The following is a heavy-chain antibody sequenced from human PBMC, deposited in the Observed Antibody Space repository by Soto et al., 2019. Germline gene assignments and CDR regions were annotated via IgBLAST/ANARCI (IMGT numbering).Heavy chain of an antibody. V-gene: IGHV5-51*03. Sequence: EVQLVQSGAEVKKPGDSLKISCEGSGYMFYGYWIGWVRPLPGKGLEWMGLIYPDNSDTRYSPSFQGQVTLSADKSINTAYLQWSTLKASDTAMYYCARFGGPGLSHNWFDSWGQGTLVTVSS. CDR2: IYPDNSDT. J-gene: IGHJ5*01. CDR1: GYMFYGYW. CDR3: ARFGGPGLSHNWFDS. D-gene: IGHD3-16*01.